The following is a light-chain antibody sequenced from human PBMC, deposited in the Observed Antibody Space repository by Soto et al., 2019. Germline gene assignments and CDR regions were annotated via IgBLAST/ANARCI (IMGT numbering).Light chain of an antibody. Sequence: EIVWTQSPGTLSLSPGERATLSCRTSQSVTNNYLAWYQQKPGQAPRLLIYGASKRATGIPDRFSGGGSGTDVILTISRLEPEDLAVYYGQQYGSSGTFGQGTKVDIK. CDR1: QSVTNNY. J-gene: IGKJ1*01. CDR3: QQYGSSGT. V-gene: IGKV3-20*01. CDR2: GAS.